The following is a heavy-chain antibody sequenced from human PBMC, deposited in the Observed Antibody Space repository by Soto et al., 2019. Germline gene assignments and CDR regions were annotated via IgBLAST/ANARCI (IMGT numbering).Heavy chain of an antibody. CDR2: IYYSGST. J-gene: IGHJ6*03. Sequence: SETLSLTCTVSGGSISSYYWSWIRQPPGKGLEWIGYIYYSGSTNYNPSLKSRVTISVDTSKNQFSLKLSSVTAADTAVYYCATSRDYSNYDPYYYYYMDVWGKGTTVTVSS. CDR3: ATSRDYSNYDPYYYYYMDV. V-gene: IGHV4-59*01. CDR1: GGSISSYY. D-gene: IGHD4-4*01.